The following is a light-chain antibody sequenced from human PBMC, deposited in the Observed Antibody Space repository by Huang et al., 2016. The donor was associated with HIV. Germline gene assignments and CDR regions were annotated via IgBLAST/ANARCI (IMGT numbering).Light chain of an antibody. CDR2: AAS. CDR1: QGIAHY. J-gene: IGKJ1*01. V-gene: IGKV1-17*03. CDR3: LQHHGYPRT. Sequence: DIQLTQSLSAMSASVGDRVSLTCRAGQGIAHYLAWVEQKPGGAPKRLIYAASSLQSGVPSRFSGSVSGTKFTLTISRLQPEDFATYYCLQHHGYPRTFGQGTKV.